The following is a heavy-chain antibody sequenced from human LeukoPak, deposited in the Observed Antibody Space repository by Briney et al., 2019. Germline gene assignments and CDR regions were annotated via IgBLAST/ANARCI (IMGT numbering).Heavy chain of an antibody. CDR2: INIDGTTT. V-gene: IGHV3-74*01. CDR3: SRDGPLSGTGHVDY. D-gene: IGHD3-10*01. J-gene: IGHJ4*02. Sequence: GGSLRLSCAASGFTFSSYWMHWVRQAPGKGLAWVSRINIDGTTTNYADSVKGRFTISRDNAKNTLYLQMNSLRADDTAVYFCSRDGPLSGTGHVDYWGQGTLVTVSS. CDR1: GFTFSSYW.